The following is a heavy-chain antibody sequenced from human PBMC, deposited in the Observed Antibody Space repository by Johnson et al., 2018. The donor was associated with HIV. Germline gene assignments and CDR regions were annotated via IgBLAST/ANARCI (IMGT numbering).Heavy chain of an antibody. CDR2: ISGSGGST. D-gene: IGHD2-15*01. CDR3: AKGQVARGPLDI. J-gene: IGHJ3*02. Sequence: VQLVESGGGLVQPGRSLRLSCAASGFTFDDYAMHWVRQAPGKGLEWVSTISGSGGSTYYADSVKGRFTISRDTSKNTLYLQMSSLRADDTAVYYCAKGQVARGPLDILGQGTMVTVSS. CDR1: GFTFDDYA. V-gene: IGHV3-23*04.